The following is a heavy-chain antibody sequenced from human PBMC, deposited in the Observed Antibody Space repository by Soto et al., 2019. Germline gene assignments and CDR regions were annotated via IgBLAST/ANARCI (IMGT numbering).Heavy chain of an antibody. Sequence: ASVKVSCKASGGTFSSYAISWVRQAPGQGLEWMGGIIPIFGTANYAQKFQGRVTITADESTSTAYMELSSLRSEDTAVYYCASRYCSGGSCRRGPIDYWGQGTLVTVSS. J-gene: IGHJ4*02. CDR1: GGTFSSYA. D-gene: IGHD2-15*01. CDR3: ASRYCSGGSCRRGPIDY. V-gene: IGHV1-69*13. CDR2: IIPIFGTA.